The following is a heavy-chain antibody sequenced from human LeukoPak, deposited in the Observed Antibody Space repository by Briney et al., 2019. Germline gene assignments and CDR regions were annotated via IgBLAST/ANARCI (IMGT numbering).Heavy chain of an antibody. CDR1: RSPFTGYY. D-gene: IGHD5-24*01. J-gene: IGHJ4*02. CDR2: INPNSGGT. Sequence: NSSRSPFTGYYLPSLPHAPGQGLDWLAWINPNSGGTNYAQTFPRRVTLTRGTSISTAYMALSPLTSHDTALYSCTRAARHGYIYYLDYWGQGTLVTVSS. CDR3: TRAARHGYIYYLDY. V-gene: IGHV1-2*02.